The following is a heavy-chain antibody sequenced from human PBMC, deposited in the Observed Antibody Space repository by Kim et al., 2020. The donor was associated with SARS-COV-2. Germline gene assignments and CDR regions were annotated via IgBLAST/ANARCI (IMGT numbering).Heavy chain of an antibody. D-gene: IGHD5-18*01. J-gene: IGHJ6*02. CDR2: IKQDGSEK. Sequence: GGSLRLSCAASGFTFSSYWMSWVRQAPGKGLEWVANIKQDGSEKYYVDSVKGRFTISRDNAKNSLYLQMNSLIAEDTAVYYWARESDTAMVTPENGMDVWGQGTTVTVSS. CDR3: ARESDTAMVTPENGMDV. CDR1: GFTFSSYW. V-gene: IGHV3-7*03.